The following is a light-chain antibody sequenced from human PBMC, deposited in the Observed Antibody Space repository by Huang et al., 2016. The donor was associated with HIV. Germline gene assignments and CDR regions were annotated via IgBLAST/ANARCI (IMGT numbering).Light chain of an antibody. CDR1: QGIGTW. CDR2: AAS. V-gene: IGKV1-12*01. Sequence: DIQMTQSPSSVSASVGDRVTITCRASQGIGTWLAWYQQKPGKAPNLLIYAASSLQSGVTLRFSGRGSGTDFTLSISSLQPEDFATYYCQQANSFPVFGQGTKVEIK. J-gene: IGKJ1*01. CDR3: QQANSFPV.